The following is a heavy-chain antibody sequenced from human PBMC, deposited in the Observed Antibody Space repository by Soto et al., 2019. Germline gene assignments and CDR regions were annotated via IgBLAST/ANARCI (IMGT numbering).Heavy chain of an antibody. CDR3: ARDPPLWLYGDSKKV. CDR1: GFTFSSYS. CDR2: ISSSSSTI. J-gene: IGHJ4*02. Sequence: EVQLVESGGGLVQPGGSLRLSCAASGFTFSSYSMNWVRQAPGKGLEWVSYISSSSSTIYYADSVKGRFTISRDNAKNSLDLQMNSLRADDTAVYYGARDPPLWLYGDSKKVWGQGTLVTVSS. D-gene: IGHD4-17*01. V-gene: IGHV3-48*01.